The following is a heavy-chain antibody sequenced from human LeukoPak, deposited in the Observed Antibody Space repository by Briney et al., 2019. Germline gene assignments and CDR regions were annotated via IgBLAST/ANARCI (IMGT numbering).Heavy chain of an antibody. D-gene: IGHD1-26*01. Sequence: GASVKVSCKASGYTFTSYGISWVRQAPGQGLEWMGGIIPIFGTANYAQKFQGRVTITTDESTSTAYMELSSLRSEDTAVYYCASTLPNIVGATVFDYWGQGTLVTVSS. CDR3: ASTLPNIVGATVFDY. V-gene: IGHV1-69*05. CDR1: GYTFTSYG. J-gene: IGHJ4*02. CDR2: IIPIFGTA.